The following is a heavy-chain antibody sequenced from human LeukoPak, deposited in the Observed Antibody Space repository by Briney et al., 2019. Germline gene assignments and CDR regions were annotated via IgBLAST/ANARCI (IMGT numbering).Heavy chain of an antibody. CDR3: ARDVGQWLAVFDY. J-gene: IGHJ4*02. V-gene: IGHV3-11*01. CDR2: ISSSDSTI. D-gene: IGHD6-19*01. CDR1: GFTFSDYY. Sequence: TGGSLRLSCAASGFTFSDYYMSWIRQAPGKGLEWVSYISSSDSTIYYADSVKGRFTISRDNAKNSLYLQMNSLRAEDTAVYYCARDVGQWLAVFDYWGQGTLVTVSS.